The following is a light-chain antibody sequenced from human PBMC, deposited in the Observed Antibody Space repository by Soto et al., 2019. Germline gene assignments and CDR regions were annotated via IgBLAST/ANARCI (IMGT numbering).Light chain of an antibody. J-gene: IGKJ4*01. CDR1: QSVNSN. Sequence: EIAMTQSPATLSVSPGERATLSCRASQSVNSNLAWYQQKPGQAPRLLTYGASTRATAIPARFIGSGSGTEFTVTISSLPSEDFAVYYYQQYNNWPLTFGGGTKVEIK. CDR2: GAS. V-gene: IGKV3-15*01. CDR3: QQYNNWPLT.